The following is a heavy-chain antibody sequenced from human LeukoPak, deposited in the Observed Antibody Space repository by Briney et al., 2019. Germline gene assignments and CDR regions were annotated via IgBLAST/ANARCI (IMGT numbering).Heavy chain of an antibody. Sequence: PSETLSLTCTVSPCSISNYYWSWIRQPPEKGLEWIGYIYYSGSTNYNPSLKSRVTISVDTSKNQFSLKLSSVTAADTAVYYCARKLRGDAYYIWDQGTMVTVSS. J-gene: IGHJ3*02. V-gene: IGHV4-59*01. D-gene: IGHD4-17*01. CDR2: IYYSGST. CDR3: ARKLRGDAYYI. CDR1: PCSISNYY.